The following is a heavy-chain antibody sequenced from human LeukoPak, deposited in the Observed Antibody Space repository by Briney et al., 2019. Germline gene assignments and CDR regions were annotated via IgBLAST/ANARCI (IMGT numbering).Heavy chain of an antibody. J-gene: IGHJ4*02. CDR1: GYTFTSHD. CDR2: MNPNSGNT. D-gene: IGHD3-22*01. V-gene: IGHV1-8*01. CDR3: ARKAYHYYDSSGYYLTLDY. Sequence: ASVKVSCKASGYTFTSHDYNWVRQVTGQGLEWMGWMNPNSGNTGYAQKFQGRVTMTRDTSISTAYMELISLRSEDTAVYYCARKAYHYYDSSGYYLTLDYWGQGTLVTVSS.